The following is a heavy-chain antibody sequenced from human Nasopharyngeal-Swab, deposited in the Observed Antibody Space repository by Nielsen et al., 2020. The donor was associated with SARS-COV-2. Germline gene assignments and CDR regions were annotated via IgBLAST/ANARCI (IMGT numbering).Heavy chain of an antibody. D-gene: IGHD5-12*01. CDR3: AKDRDSGDDSEEYYHYYGMDV. CDR1: GFTFRSYA. J-gene: IGHJ6*02. Sequence: GESLKISCAASGFTFRSYAISWVRQAPGKGLEWVSVISGGSDSTYYTDSVRGRFTISRDNSKNTLNLQMNNLRAEDTAIYYCAKDRDSGDDSEEYYHYYGMDVWGQGAPVTVSS. CDR2: ISGGSDST. V-gene: IGHV3-23*01.